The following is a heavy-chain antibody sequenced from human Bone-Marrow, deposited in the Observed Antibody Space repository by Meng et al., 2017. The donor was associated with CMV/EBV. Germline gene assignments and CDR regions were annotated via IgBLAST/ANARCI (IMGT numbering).Heavy chain of an antibody. V-gene: IGHV3-48*04. J-gene: IGHJ4*02. D-gene: IGHD5-24*01. CDR2: ISSSGSTI. CDR1: GFTFSSYS. CDR3: ARGRPRFDY. Sequence: GESLKISCAASGFTFSSYSMNWVRQAPGKGLKWVSSISSSGSTIYYADSVKGRFTISRDNAKNSLYLQMNSLRAEDTAVYYCARGRPRFDYWGQGTLVTVSS.